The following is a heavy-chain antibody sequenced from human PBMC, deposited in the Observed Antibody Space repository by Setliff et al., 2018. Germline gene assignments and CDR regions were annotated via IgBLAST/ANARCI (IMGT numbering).Heavy chain of an antibody. Sequence: ASVKVSCKTSGYTFTNSIMNWVRQAPGQGLEWMGWISAYNGNTYHAQKFQDRLSMTTDTSTSTAYMELRSLRADDTAVYYCERLVRHCTRISCQRTSEADLWGQGTQVTVSS. CDR3: ERLVRHCTRISCQRTSEADL. CDR2: ISAYNGNT. CDR1: GYTFTNSI. D-gene: IGHD2-15*01. J-gene: IGHJ5*02. V-gene: IGHV1-18*04.